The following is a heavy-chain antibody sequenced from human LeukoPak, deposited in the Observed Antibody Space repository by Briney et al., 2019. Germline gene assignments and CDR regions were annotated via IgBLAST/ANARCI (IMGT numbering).Heavy chain of an antibody. CDR1: GFTFSSYA. Sequence: PGGSLRLSCAASGFTFSSYAMSWVRQAPGKGREWVSAISGSGGSTYYADSVKGRFTISRDNSKNTLYLQMNSLRAEDTAVYYCAKDGGVVIQYYFDYWGQGTLVTVSS. CDR2: ISGSGGST. CDR3: AKDGGVVIQYYFDY. V-gene: IGHV3-23*01. D-gene: IGHD3-22*01. J-gene: IGHJ4*02.